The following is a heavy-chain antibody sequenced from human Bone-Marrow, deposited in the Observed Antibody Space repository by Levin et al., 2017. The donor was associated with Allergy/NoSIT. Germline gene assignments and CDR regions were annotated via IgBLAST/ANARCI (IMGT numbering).Heavy chain of an antibody. CDR3: ARDRGGRSDYDILTGLPGLYYYYMDV. CDR2: IYYSGST. D-gene: IGHD3-9*01. V-gene: IGHV4-59*01. Sequence: SQTLSLTCTVSGGSISSYYWSWIRQPPGKGLEWIGYIYYSGSTNYNPSLKSRVTISVDTSKNQFSLKLSSVTAADTAVYYCARDRGGRSDYDILTGLPGLYYYYMDVWGKGTTVTVSS. J-gene: IGHJ6*03. CDR1: GGSISSYY.